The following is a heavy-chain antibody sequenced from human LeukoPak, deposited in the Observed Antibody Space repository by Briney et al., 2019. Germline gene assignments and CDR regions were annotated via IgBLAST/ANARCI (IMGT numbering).Heavy chain of an antibody. CDR3: ARYVRVVYYYGMDV. CDR2: IIPILGIA. CDR1: GGTFSSYA. Sequence: ASVKVSCKASGGTFSSYAISWVRQAPGQGLEWMGRIIPILGIANYAQKFQGRVTITADKSTSTAYMELSSLRSEDTAVYYCARYVRVVYYYGMDVWGQGTTVTVSS. V-gene: IGHV1-69*04. J-gene: IGHJ6*02. D-gene: IGHD2-2*01.